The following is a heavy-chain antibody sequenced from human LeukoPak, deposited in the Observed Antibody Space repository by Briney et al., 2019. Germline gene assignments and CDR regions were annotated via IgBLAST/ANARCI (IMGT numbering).Heavy chain of an antibody. V-gene: IGHV1-46*01. Sequence: EASVKVSCKASGYTFTNYYLHWVRQAPGQGLEWMGILNPGGGSRNYAQKFQGRVTMTRDTSISTAYMELSRLRSDDTAVYYCARGGYSSVDHFDYWGQGTLVTVSS. D-gene: IGHD6-19*01. J-gene: IGHJ4*02. CDR2: LNPGGGSR. CDR1: GYTFTNYY. CDR3: ARGGYSSVDHFDY.